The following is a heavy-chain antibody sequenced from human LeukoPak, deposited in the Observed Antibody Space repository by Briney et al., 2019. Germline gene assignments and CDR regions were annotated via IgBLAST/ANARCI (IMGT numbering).Heavy chain of an antibody. CDR2: MNHSGST. Sequence: SETLSLTCAVYGGSFRGYYWSWVRQPPGKGLEWIGEMNHSGSTNYNPSLKSRVAISVDTSKNQFSLKLTSVTAADTAVYYCARGRRMTTVTTPFSQLGYYYYMDVWGKGTTVTVSS. V-gene: IGHV4-34*01. D-gene: IGHD4-11*01. CDR1: GGSFRGYY. CDR3: ARGRRMTTVTTPFSQLGYYYYMDV. J-gene: IGHJ6*03.